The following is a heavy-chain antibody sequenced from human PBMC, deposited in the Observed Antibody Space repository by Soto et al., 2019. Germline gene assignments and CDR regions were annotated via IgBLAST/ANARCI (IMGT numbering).Heavy chain of an antibody. V-gene: IGHV1-18*01. Sequence: ASVNVSCKASGYTFTSYGISWVRQAPGQGLEWMGWISAYNGNTNYAQKLQGRVTMTTDTSTSTAYMELRSLRSDDTAVYYCARAYMTTVTTEWIDPSGQATLVTVSS. CDR3: ARAYMTTVTTEWIDP. CDR2: ISAYNGNT. J-gene: IGHJ5*02. D-gene: IGHD4-17*01. CDR1: GYTFTSYG.